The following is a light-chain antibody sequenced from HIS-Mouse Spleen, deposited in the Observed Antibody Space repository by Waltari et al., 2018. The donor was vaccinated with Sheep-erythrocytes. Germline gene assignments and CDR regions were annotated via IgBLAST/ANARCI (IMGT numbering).Light chain of an antibody. CDR1: QSLLHSNGYNY. J-gene: IGKJ5*01. V-gene: IGKV2-28*01. Sequence: TQPRSVSGSPGQSVTISCRSSQSLLHSNGYNYLDWYLQKPGQSPQLLIYLGSNRASGVPDRFSGSGSGTDFTLKISRVEAEDVGVYYCMQALQTPTFGQGTRLEIK. CDR2: LGS. CDR3: MQALQTPT.